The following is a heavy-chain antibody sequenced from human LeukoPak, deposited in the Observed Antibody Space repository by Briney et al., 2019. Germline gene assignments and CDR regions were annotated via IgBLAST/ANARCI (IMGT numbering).Heavy chain of an antibody. J-gene: IGHJ4*02. V-gene: IGHV3-49*04. CDR2: IRSKAYGGTT. CDR1: GFTFGDYA. D-gene: IGHD3-22*01. CDR3: QTYYYDSSGYYYIDQ. Sequence: GRSLRLSCTTSGFTFGDYAMSWVRQAPGKGLEWVGLIRSKAYGGTTEYAASVKGRFTISRDDSKSIAYLQMNSLKTEDTAVYYCQTYYYDSSGYYYIDQWGRGTLVSVSS.